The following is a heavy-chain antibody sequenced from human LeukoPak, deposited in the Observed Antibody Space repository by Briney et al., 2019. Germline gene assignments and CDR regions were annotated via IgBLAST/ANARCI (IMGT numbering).Heavy chain of an antibody. CDR2: IYYSGST. CDR3: ARLIEATTSV. J-gene: IGHJ4*02. CDR1: GDSMRNYY. Sequence: SETLSLTCTVFGDSMRNYYWTWIRQPPGKGLEWIGYIYYSGSTNYNPSLESRLTISVDTSKNQFSLKLSSVTAADTAVYYCARLIEATTSVWGQGTLVTVSS. D-gene: IGHD5-12*01. V-gene: IGHV4-59*08.